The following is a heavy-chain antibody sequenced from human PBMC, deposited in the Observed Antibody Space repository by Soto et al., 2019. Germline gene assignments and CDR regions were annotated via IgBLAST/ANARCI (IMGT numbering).Heavy chain of an antibody. D-gene: IGHD3-10*01. Sequence: QPGGCLRLSCAASGLTFRNYKMNWALQAPGKGLEWVSHITTGSGTVHYADSVKGRFTISRDNAKNSLYLQMNSLRDEDTAVYYCPRYYHGSGNHRSFDYWGQGTPVTVSS. CDR3: PRYYHGSGNHRSFDY. CDR2: ITTGSGTV. V-gene: IGHV3-48*02. CDR1: GLTFRNYK. J-gene: IGHJ4*02.